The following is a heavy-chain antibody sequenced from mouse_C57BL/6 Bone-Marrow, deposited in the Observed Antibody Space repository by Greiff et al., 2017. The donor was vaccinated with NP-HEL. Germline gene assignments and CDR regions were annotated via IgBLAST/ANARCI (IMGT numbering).Heavy chain of an antibody. CDR2: IDPEDGDT. V-gene: IGHV14-1*01. D-gene: IGHD1-1*01. CDR3: TTDYYGSSWRDY. Sequence: VQLQHSGAELVRPGASVKLSCTASGFNIKDYYMHWVKQRPEQGLEWIGRIDPEDGDTEYAPKFQGKATMTADTSSNTAYLQLSSLTSEDTAVYYCTTDYYGSSWRDYWGQGTTLTVSS. J-gene: IGHJ2*01. CDR1: GFNIKDYY.